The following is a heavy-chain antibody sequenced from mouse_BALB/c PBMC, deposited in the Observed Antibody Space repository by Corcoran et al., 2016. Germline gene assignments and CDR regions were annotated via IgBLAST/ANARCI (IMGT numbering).Heavy chain of an antibody. J-gene: IGHJ1*01. CDR2: INSDGSAI. D-gene: IGHD1-1*01. Sequence: EVQLLETGGGLVQPGGSRGLSCEGSGFTFSGFWMSWVRQTPGKTLEWIGDINSDGSAINYAPSIKDRFTIFRNNDKSTLYLQMSNVRSEDTATYFCMRYGSSYWYCDVCGAGTTVTVSS. CDR1: GFTFSGFW. V-gene: IGHV11-2*02. CDR3: MRYGSSYWYCDV.